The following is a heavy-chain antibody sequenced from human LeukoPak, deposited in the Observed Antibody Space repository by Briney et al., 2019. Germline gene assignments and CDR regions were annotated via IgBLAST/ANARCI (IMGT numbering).Heavy chain of an antibody. CDR1: GFTFSSYA. CDR2: ISGSGGST. V-gene: IGHV3-23*01. J-gene: IGHJ4*02. D-gene: IGHD3-10*01. Sequence: GGSLRISCAASGFTFSSYAMSWVRQAPGKGLEWVSAISGSGGSTYYADSVKGRFTISRDNSKNTLYLQMNGLRAEDTAVYYCAKASGSGTYYKSPFDYWGQGTLVTVSS. CDR3: AKASGSGTYYKSPFDY.